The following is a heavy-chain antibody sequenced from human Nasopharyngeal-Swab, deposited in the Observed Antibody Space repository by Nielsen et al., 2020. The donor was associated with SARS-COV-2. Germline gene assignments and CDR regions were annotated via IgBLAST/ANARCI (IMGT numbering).Heavy chain of an antibody. Sequence: SVKVSCKASGYAFTSYGISWVRQAPGQGLEWMGGIIPMFGTASYAQKFQGRVTITADESTSTAYMELSSLRSEDTAVYYCARGRYYYDSSPEDYFDYWGQGTLVTVSS. V-gene: IGHV1-69*13. D-gene: IGHD3-22*01. CDR1: GYAFTSYG. J-gene: IGHJ4*02. CDR3: ARGRYYYDSSPEDYFDY. CDR2: IIPMFGTA.